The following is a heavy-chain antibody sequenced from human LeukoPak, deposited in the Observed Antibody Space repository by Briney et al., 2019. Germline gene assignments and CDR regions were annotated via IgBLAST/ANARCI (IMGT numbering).Heavy chain of an antibody. V-gene: IGHV4-59*11. CDR3: ASRPADTTWYGVFDY. J-gene: IGHJ4*02. CDR1: GGSINSHY. Sequence: PSETLSLTCSVCGGSINSHYWSWIRQPAGKRLEWIGYIFNTGNTNYNPSLASRVTLSVDPSRAQFFLRLSPVTAADTAIYYCASRPADTTWYGVFDYWSQGTLVPVSS. CDR2: IFNTGNT. D-gene: IGHD3-10*01.